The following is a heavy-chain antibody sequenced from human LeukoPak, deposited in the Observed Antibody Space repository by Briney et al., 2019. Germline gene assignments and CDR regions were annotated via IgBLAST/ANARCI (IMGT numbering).Heavy chain of an antibody. CDR2: ISSSSSYI. V-gene: IGHV3-21*01. D-gene: IGHD5-24*01. Sequence: GGSLRLSCAASGFTFSSYSMNWVRQAPGKGLEWVSSISSSSSYIYYADSVKGRFTISRDNAKNSLYLQMNSLRAEDTAVYYCARGLRLQQYYFDYWGQGTLVTV. CDR3: ARGLRLQQYYFDY. J-gene: IGHJ4*02. CDR1: GFTFSSYS.